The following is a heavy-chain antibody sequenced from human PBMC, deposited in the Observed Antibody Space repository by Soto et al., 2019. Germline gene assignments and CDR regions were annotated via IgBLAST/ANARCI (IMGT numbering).Heavy chain of an antibody. D-gene: IGHD3-16*01. CDR1: GYTFTGYY. CDR2: INPNSGGT. V-gene: IGHV1-2*04. Sequence: ASVKVSCKASGYTFTGYYMHWVRQAPGQGLEWMGWINPNSGGTNYAQKFQGWVTMTRDTYISKAYMELRRLRSDDTAVYYCARDLGTAQANDDAFDIWGQGTMVTVSS. CDR3: ARDLGTAQANDDAFDI. J-gene: IGHJ3*02.